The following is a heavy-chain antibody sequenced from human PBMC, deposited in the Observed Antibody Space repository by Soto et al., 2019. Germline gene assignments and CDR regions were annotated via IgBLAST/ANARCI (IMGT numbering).Heavy chain of an antibody. D-gene: IGHD3-10*01. V-gene: IGHV4-34*01. CDR2: LNHSGST. CDR3: ARGLLYGGSGSYDFYNWLDP. CDR1: GGSFSGYY. Sequence: QVQLQQWGAGLLKPSETLSLTCAVYGGSFSGYYWSWIRQPPGKGLEWIGELNHSGSTNYNPSLKGGVTISVDTSKNQFSLKLSSVTAADTAVYYGARGLLYGGSGSYDFYNWLDPWGQGTLVTVSS. J-gene: IGHJ5*02.